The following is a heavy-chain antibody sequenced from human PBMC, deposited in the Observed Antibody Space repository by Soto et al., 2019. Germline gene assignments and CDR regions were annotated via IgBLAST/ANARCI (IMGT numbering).Heavy chain of an antibody. CDR1: GGSVISSSCC. D-gene: IGHD3-10*01. CDR3: ARDRGSGSYLAFDT. J-gene: IGHJ3*02. Sequence: SVTLSVTCTVAGGSVISSSCCWSWIRQPPGKGLEWIGYIYYSGSTNYNPSLKSRVTISVDTSKNQFSLKLSSVTAADTAVYYCARDRGSGSYLAFDTWGQGTMVTVSS. V-gene: IGHV4-61*01. CDR2: IYYSGST.